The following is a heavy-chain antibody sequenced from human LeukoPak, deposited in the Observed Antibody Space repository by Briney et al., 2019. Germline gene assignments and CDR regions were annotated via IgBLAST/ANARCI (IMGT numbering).Heavy chain of an antibody. CDR1: GGTFSSYA. J-gene: IGHJ4*02. Sequence: ASVKVSCKASGGTFSSYAISWVRQAPGQGLEWMGGIIPIFGTANYAQKFQGRVTITADESTSTAYMELSSLRSEDTAVYYCARDPLHYGDLQPRGYFDYWGQGTLVTVSS. CDR3: ARDPLHYGDLQPRGYFDY. D-gene: IGHD4-17*01. V-gene: IGHV1-69*13. CDR2: IIPIFGTA.